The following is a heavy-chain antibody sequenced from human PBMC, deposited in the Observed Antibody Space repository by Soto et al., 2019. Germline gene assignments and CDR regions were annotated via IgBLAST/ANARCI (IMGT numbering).Heavy chain of an antibody. CDR2: ISYDGSNK. CDR3: ARDSRYSSSWYSAFDI. D-gene: IGHD6-13*01. Sequence: GGSLRLSCAASGFTFSSYAMHWVRQAPGKGLEWVAVISYDGSNKYYADSVKGRFTISRDNSKNTLYLQMNSLRAEDTAVYYCARDSRYSSSWYSAFDIWRHGTMVTVSS. V-gene: IGHV3-30-3*01. CDR1: GFTFSSYA. J-gene: IGHJ3*02.